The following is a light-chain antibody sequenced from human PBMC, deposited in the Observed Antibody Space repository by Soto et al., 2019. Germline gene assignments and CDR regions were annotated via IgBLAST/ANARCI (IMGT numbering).Light chain of an antibody. J-gene: IGKJ4*01. Sequence: DIQMTQSPSSLSASVGDRVTISCRASQSISIYLNWYQQKPGKAPNLLIYAASSLQSGVPSRFSGSGSGTDFTLTISSLQPEDFATFYCQQTYSTPRTFGGGNKVEI. CDR2: AAS. CDR1: QSISIY. CDR3: QQTYSTPRT. V-gene: IGKV1-39*01.